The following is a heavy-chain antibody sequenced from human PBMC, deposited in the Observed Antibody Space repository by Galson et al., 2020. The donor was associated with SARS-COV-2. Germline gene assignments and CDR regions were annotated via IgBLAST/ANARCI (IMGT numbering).Heavy chain of an antibody. CDR3: ARISSSGYYYIDY. V-gene: IGHV2-26*01. Sequence: LVKPTETLTLTCTVSGFSLRNARMGVSWIRQPPGKALEWLAHISSNDGKSYNASLKSRLTMSKDTSKSQVVLTMTNVDPVDTATYYCARISSSGYYYIDYWGQGTLVTVSS. J-gene: IGHJ4*02. D-gene: IGHD3-22*01. CDR2: ISSNDGK. CDR1: GFSLRNARMG.